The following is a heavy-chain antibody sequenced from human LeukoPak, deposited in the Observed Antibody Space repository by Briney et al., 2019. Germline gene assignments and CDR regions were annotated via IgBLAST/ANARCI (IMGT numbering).Heavy chain of an antibody. CDR3: ARMGYDYVWGSYRPYYFDY. CDR1: VFTVSSNY. V-gene: IGHV3-53*01. CDR2: IYSGGST. D-gene: IGHD3-16*02. J-gene: IGHJ4*02. Sequence: GGSLRLSCAASVFTVSSNYMSWVRQAPGKGLEWVSVIYSGGSTYYADSVKGRFTISRDNSKNTLYLQMNSLRAEDTAVYYCARMGYDYVWGSYRPYYFDYWGQGTLVTVSS.